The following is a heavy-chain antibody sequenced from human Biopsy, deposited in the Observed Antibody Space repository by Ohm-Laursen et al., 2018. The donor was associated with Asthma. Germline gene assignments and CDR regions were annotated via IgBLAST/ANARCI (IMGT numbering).Heavy chain of an antibody. CDR1: GYTFNSAG. V-gene: IGHV1-18*01. Sequence: ASVKVSCNTSGYTFNSAGITWVRQAPGQGLEWMGWISVYNGNTKVAQKLQDRVTMITDTSTSTAYMELRSLRSDDTAVYFCARAVDYSHYYGIGVWGQGTTVTVSS. J-gene: IGHJ6*02. D-gene: IGHD3-10*01. CDR2: ISVYNGNT. CDR3: ARAVDYSHYYGIGV.